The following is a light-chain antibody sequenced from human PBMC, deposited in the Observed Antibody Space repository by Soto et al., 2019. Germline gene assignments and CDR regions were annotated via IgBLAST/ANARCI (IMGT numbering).Light chain of an antibody. CDR1: QGINKF. CDR3: QQYESFPLT. Sequence: DIQMTQSPSSLSASVGDSVTITCRASQGINKFLAWFQQKPGTAPKSLISTASRLQSGVPSRFSGSGSGTHFTLTINHLQPEDFATYYCQQYESFPLTFGGGTRVEIK. V-gene: IGKV1-16*01. CDR2: TAS. J-gene: IGKJ4*01.